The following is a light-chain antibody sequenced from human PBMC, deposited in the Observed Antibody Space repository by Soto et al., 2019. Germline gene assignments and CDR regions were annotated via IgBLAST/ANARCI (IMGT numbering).Light chain of an antibody. J-gene: IGKJ4*01. CDR1: QSVSTY. CDR2: DSS. Sequence: EIVLTQSPATLSLSPGERATLSCRANQSVSTYLAWYQQQRGQAPRLLIYDSSHRATGIPARFSGSGSGTAFTLTISSLEAEDFAVYYCRQGSTTFGGGTKVDI. V-gene: IGKV3-11*01. CDR3: RQGSTT.